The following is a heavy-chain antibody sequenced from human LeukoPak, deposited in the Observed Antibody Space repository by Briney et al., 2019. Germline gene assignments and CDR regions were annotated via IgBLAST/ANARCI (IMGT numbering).Heavy chain of an antibody. CDR2: ISYDGSNK. CDR1: GFTFSSYG. CDR3: ARPRDSSGYDDAFDI. V-gene: IGHV3-30*03. D-gene: IGHD3-22*01. Sequence: GGSLRLSCAASGFTFSSYGMHWVRQAPGKGLEWVAVISYDGSNKYYADSVKGRFTISRDNSKNTLYLQMNSLRAEDTAVYYCARPRDSSGYDDAFDIWGQGTMVTVSS. J-gene: IGHJ3*02.